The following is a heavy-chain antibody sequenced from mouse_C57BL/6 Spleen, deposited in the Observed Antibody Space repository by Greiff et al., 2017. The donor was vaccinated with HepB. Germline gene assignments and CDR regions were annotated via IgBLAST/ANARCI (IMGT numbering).Heavy chain of an antibody. CDR3: AREEGLRRGYFDY. V-gene: IGHV5-16*01. D-gene: IGHD1-2*01. CDR1: GFTFSDYY. J-gene: IGHJ2*01. CDR2: INYDGSST. Sequence: EVMLVESEGGLVQPGSSMKLSCTASGFTFSDYYMAWVRQVPEKGLEWVANINYDGSSTYYLDSLKSRFIISRDNAKNILYLQMSSLKSEDTATYYCAREEGLRRGYFDYWGQGTTLTVSS.